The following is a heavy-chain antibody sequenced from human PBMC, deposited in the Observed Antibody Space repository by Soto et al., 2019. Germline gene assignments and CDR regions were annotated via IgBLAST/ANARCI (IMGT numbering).Heavy chain of an antibody. CDR3: AKGEERITIFMDV. J-gene: IGHJ6*04. CDR2: ISGSGGST. Sequence: GGSLRLSCAASGFTFSSYAMSWVRQAPGKGLEWVSAISGSGGSTYYADSVKGRFTISRDNSKNTPYLQMNCLRAEDTAVYYCAKGEERITIFMDVWGKGTTVTVS. CDR1: GFTFSSYA. D-gene: IGHD3-3*01. V-gene: IGHV3-23*01.